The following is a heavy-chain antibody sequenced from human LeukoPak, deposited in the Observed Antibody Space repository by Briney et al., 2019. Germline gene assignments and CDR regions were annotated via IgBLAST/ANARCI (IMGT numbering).Heavy chain of an antibody. V-gene: IGHV1-8*01. CDR2: MNPNSGNT. CDR3: ATAYCSGGSCGAWFDP. CDR1: GYTFTSYD. Sequence: GASVKVSCKAPGYTFTSYDINWVRQATGQGLEWMGWMNPNSGNTGYAQKFQGRVTMTRNTSISTAYMELSSLRSEDTAVYYCATAYCSGGSCGAWFDPWGQGTLVTVSS. D-gene: IGHD2-15*01. J-gene: IGHJ5*02.